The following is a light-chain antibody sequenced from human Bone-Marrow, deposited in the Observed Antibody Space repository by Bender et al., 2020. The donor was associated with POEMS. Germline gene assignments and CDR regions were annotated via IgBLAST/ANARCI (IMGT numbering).Light chain of an antibody. CDR1: TSDVGGYNY. CDR3: CSYAGYYTV. J-gene: IGLJ3*02. CDR2: DVN. Sequence: QSALTQPASVSGSPGQSITISCTGTTSDVGGYNYVSWYQQHPGKVPKLMIYDVNRRPSGVSDRFSGSKSGNTASLTIFGLQAEDEADYYCCSYAGYYTVFGGGTELTVL. V-gene: IGLV2-14*03.